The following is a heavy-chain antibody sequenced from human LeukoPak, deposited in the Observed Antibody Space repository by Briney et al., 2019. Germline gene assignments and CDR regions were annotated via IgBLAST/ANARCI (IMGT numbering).Heavy chain of an antibody. CDR3: AAAVVPAAMGDNFDY. Sequence: PGGSLRLSCAASGFTFSSYSMSWVRQAPGKGLEWVSYISSSSSTIYYADSVKGRFTISRDNAKNSLYLQMNSLRAEDTAVYYCAAAVVPAAMGDNFDYWGQGTLVTVSS. CDR2: ISSSSSTI. J-gene: IGHJ4*02. D-gene: IGHD2-2*01. CDR1: GFTFSSYS. V-gene: IGHV3-48*01.